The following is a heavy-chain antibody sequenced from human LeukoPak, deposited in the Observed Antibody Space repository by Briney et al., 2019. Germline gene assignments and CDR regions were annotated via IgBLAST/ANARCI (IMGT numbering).Heavy chain of an antibody. Sequence: SETLSLTCTVSGGSISGHYWNWIRQPPGQGLEWIGYIDYSGNTDSNPSLKSRVTISVDTSKNQFTLRLNSVTAADTAVYYCARANAWYWYFDLWGRGTLVTVSS. D-gene: IGHD3-16*01. CDR2: IDYSGNT. CDR3: ARANAWYWYFDL. V-gene: IGHV4-59*11. CDR1: GGSISGHY. J-gene: IGHJ2*01.